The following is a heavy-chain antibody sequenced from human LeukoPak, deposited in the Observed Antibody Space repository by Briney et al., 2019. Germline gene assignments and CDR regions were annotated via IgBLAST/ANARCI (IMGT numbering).Heavy chain of an antibody. CDR1: GFTFSSYS. CDR2: ISSSSSTI. CDR3: ARRAGAYSHPYDY. Sequence: GGSLRLSCAASGFTFSSYSMNWVRQAPGKGLEWVSYISSSSSTIYYADSVKGRFTISRDNAKNSLYLQMNTLRAEDTAVYYCARRAGAYSHPYDYWGQGTLVTVSS. J-gene: IGHJ4*02. D-gene: IGHD4/OR15-4a*01. V-gene: IGHV3-48*01.